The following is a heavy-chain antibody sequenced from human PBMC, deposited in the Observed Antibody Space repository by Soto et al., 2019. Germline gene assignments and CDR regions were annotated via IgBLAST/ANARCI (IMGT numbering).Heavy chain of an antibody. J-gene: IGHJ4*02. CDR2: ISHDGSND. Sequence: LRLSCAASGFSFSSYGMHWVRQAPAKGLEWVAFISHDGSNDYHADSVKGRYTISRDNSKNTVYLQMNSLRVEDTAVYYCATDANEYLWEYYFAFWGQGTLVTVSS. V-gene: IGHV3-30*03. D-gene: IGHD3-16*01. CDR1: GFSFSSYG. CDR3: ATDANEYLWEYYFAF.